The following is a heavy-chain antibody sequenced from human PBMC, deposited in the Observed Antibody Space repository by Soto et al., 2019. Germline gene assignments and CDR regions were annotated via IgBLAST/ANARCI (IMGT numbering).Heavy chain of an antibody. D-gene: IGHD3-16*01. CDR2: IYYSGST. CDR3: ARHLQDRYYDYVWGSFPLRYFDY. V-gene: IGHV4-59*04. CDR1: GGSISSYY. Sequence: SETLSLTCTVSGGSISSYYWSWIRQPPGKGLEWIGCIYYSGSTYYNPSLKSRVTISVDTSKNQFSLKLSSVTAADTAVYYCARHLQDRYYDYVWGSFPLRYFDYWGQGTLVTVSS. J-gene: IGHJ4*02.